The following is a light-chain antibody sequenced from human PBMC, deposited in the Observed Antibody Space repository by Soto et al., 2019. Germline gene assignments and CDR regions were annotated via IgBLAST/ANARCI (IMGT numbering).Light chain of an antibody. CDR2: DAS. Sequence: EIVLTQSPGTLSLSPGERATLSCRASQTLTNTYLAWYHQKPGQAPRLLIFDASTRATGIPDRFSGSGSGTDFTLTISRLEPEDFAVYCCQLYGVSPKTFGQGTNVEVK. CDR1: QTLTNTY. J-gene: IGKJ1*01. V-gene: IGKV3-20*01. CDR3: QLYGVSPKT.